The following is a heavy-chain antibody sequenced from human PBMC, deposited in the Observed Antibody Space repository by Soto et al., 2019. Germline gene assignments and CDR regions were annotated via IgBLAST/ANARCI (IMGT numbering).Heavy chain of an antibody. CDR2: VSDSVNDASGRT. Sequence: QVQLQESGPGLVKPSETLSLTCTVSGDSVRSRNYYWSWIRQAPGTGLEWIGYVSDSVNDASGRTNYNPSLKSRVTISLDTSKNQFSLNLTSVTAADTAVYYCARESDFWDDAYMRTFDIWGQGTKVTVSS. CDR3: ARESDFWDDAYMRTFDI. V-gene: IGHV4-61*01. J-gene: IGHJ3*02. CDR1: GDSVRSRNYY. D-gene: IGHD3-3*01.